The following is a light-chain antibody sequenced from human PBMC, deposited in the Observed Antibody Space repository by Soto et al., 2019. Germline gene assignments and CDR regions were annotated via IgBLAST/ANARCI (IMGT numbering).Light chain of an antibody. J-gene: IGLJ2*01. CDR2: SND. Sequence: QSVLTQPPSTSGTPGQRVTISCSGSSSNIGSNSVTWYQQLPGTAPKLLIYSNDQRPSGVPDRFSGSKSGTSGSLAISGLQSGDAADYYCAAWDDSLNGVVFGGGTKLTVL. V-gene: IGLV1-44*01. CDR1: SSNIGSNS. CDR3: AAWDDSLNGVV.